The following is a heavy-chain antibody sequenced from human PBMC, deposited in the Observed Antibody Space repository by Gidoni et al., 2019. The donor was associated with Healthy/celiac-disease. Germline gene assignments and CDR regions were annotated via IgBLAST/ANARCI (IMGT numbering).Heavy chain of an antibody. D-gene: IGHD6-6*01. CDR3: ARHTSHVSARPCWFDP. V-gene: IGHV4-39*01. CDR1: GRSVSSSRSY. J-gene: IGHJ5*02. Sequence: QVQESGDGLAKPQEPLYLHGNVYGRSVSSSRSYWGWIRQPPGKGLEWIGSIYYSGSTYYNPSLKSRVTLSVDTSKNQFSLKLSSVTAADTAVYYCARHTSHVSARPCWFDPWGQGTLVTVSS. CDR2: IYYSGST.